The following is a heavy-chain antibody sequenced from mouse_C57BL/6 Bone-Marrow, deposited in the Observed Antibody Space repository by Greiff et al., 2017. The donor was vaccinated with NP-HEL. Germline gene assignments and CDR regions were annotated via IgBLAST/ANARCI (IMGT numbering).Heavy chain of an antibody. CDR1: GYTFTSYG. Sequence: VQLQQSGAELARPGASVKLSCKASGYTFTSYGISWVKQRTGQGLEWIGEIYPRSGNTYYNEKFKGKATLTADKSSSTAYMELRSLTSEDSAVYFCARGTTVVAHDFDYWGQGTTLTVSS. V-gene: IGHV1-81*01. D-gene: IGHD1-1*01. CDR2: IYPRSGNT. J-gene: IGHJ2*01. CDR3: ARGTTVVAHDFDY.